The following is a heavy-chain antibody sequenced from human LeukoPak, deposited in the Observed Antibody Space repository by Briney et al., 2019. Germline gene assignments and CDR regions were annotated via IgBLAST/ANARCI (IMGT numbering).Heavy chain of an antibody. J-gene: IGHJ4*02. Sequence: PGRSLRLSCAASGFTFSSYGMHWVRQAPGKGLEWGAGISYDGSNKYYADSVKGRFTISRDNYKNTLYLQMNSLRDEDTDVYYCANGLRGAVAGTAYFDYWGQGTLVTVSS. CDR3: ANGLRGAVAGTAYFDY. V-gene: IGHV3-30*18. CDR2: ISYDGSNK. CDR1: GFTFSSYG. D-gene: IGHD6-19*01.